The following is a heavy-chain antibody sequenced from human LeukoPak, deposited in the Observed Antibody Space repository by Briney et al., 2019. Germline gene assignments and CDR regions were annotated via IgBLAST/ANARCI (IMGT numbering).Heavy chain of an antibody. Sequence: GGSLRLSCAASGFTFSSYGMHWVRQAPGKGLEWVANIKQDGSEKYYVDSVKGRFTISRDNAKNSLYLQMNSLRAEDTAVYYCARANQYATFLDYWGQGTLVTVSS. CDR2: IKQDGSEK. J-gene: IGHJ4*02. CDR3: ARANQYATFLDY. V-gene: IGHV3-7*01. CDR1: GFTFSSYG. D-gene: IGHD2/OR15-2a*01.